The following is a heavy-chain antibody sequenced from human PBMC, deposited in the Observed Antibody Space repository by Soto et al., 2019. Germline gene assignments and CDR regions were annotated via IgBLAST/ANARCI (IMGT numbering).Heavy chain of an antibody. V-gene: IGHV3-9*01. CDR2: ISWNSGSI. CDR1: GFTFDDYA. J-gene: IGHJ5*02. CDR3: AKGPIAAAGRGWFDP. Sequence: EVQLVESGGGLVQPGRSLRLSCAASGFTFDDYAMHWVRQAPGKGLEWVSGISWNSGSIGYADSVKGRFTISRDNAKNSLYLQMNSLRAEDTALYYCAKGPIAAAGRGWFDPWGQGPLVTVSS. D-gene: IGHD6-13*01.